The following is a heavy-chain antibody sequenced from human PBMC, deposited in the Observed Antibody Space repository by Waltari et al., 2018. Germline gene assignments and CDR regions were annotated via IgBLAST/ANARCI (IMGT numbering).Heavy chain of an antibody. Sequence: QVQLVESGGGVVQPGGSLRLSCAASGFTFSSYGMHWVRQAPGKGLEWVAFIRYDGSNKYYADSVKGRFTISRDNSKNTLYLQMNSLRAEDTAVYYCAKDRFMITFGGVYDYWRQGTLVTVSS. CDR3: AKDRFMITFGGVYDY. CDR1: GFTFSSYG. V-gene: IGHV3-30*02. D-gene: IGHD3-16*01. CDR2: IRYDGSNK. J-gene: IGHJ4*02.